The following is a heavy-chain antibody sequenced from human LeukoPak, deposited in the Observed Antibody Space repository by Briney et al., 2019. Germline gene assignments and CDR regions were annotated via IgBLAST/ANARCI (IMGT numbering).Heavy chain of an antibody. Sequence: ASVKVSCKGSGYTFTGYYMHWVRQAPGQGLEWMGWINPNSGDTNYAQKFQGRVTMTRDTSISTAYMELSRLRSDDTAVYYCARESGSGWYGHWGQGTLVTVSS. J-gene: IGHJ5*02. CDR1: GYTFTGYY. V-gene: IGHV1-2*02. CDR3: ARESGSGWYGH. D-gene: IGHD6-19*01. CDR2: INPNSGDT.